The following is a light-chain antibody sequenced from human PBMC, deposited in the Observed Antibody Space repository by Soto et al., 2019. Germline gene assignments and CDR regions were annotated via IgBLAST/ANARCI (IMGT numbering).Light chain of an antibody. CDR1: QPVKNY. J-gene: IGKJ4*01. Sequence: EVVLTQSPATLSLSPGDRATLSCRASQPVKNYVAWYQQKPGQAPRLLSYGASNGSTDSPAIVSPSGSDTDFTLIINNLEPDDCAVYYCLQRNNWPPTFGGGTKVDIK. CDR2: GAS. CDR3: LQRNNWPPT. V-gene: IGKV3-11*01.